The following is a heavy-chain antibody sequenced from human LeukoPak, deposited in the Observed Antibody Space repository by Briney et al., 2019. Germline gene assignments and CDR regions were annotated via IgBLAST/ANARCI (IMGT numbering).Heavy chain of an antibody. Sequence: GGSLRLSCAASGFPFSSYWMSWVRQAPGKGLEWVATIKPDGSEKSYVDSVKGRFTISRDNAKNSLYLQMNSLRAEDTAVYYCARGQMAGYWGQGTLVTVSS. CDR3: ARGQMAGY. V-gene: IGHV3-7*05. CDR1: GFPFSSYW. CDR2: IKPDGSEK. J-gene: IGHJ4*02. D-gene: IGHD5-24*01.